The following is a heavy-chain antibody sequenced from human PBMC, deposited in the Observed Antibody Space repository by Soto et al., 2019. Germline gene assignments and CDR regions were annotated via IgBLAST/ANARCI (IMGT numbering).Heavy chain of an antibody. CDR3: ARGEVVVAGHAFDI. Sequence: QVQLVQSRAEVKKPGASVKVSCKAFGYTFSSYGISWVRQAPGQVLRWMGWINSYNGNTNYAQKLQGRVTMTTDTSTSTAYMELRSLRSDDTAVYYCARGEVVVAGHAFDIWGQGTMVTVSS. CDR1: GYTFSSYG. D-gene: IGHD6-19*01. V-gene: IGHV1-18*01. CDR2: INSYNGNT. J-gene: IGHJ3*02.